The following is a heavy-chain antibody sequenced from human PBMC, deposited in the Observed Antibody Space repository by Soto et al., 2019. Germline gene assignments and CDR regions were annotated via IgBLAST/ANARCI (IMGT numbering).Heavy chain of an antibody. Sequence: EVQLLESGGGLVQPGGSLRLSCTVSGFTLSSYAMSWVRQAPGKGLEWVSAISASGGSIYYADSVKGRFTISRDNSKNTRYLQMNSLRAEDTAVYYCAKHPPILVYTGLETGIFDYWGQGTLVTVS. J-gene: IGHJ4*02. CDR3: AKHPPILVYTGLETGIFDY. CDR2: ISASGGSI. CDR1: GFTLSSYA. V-gene: IGHV3-23*01. D-gene: IGHD3-3*01.